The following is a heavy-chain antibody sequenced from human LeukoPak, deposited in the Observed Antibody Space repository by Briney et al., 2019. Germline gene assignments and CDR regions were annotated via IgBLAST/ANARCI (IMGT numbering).Heavy chain of an antibody. D-gene: IGHD3-10*01. J-gene: IGHJ3*02. CDR2: IYTSGST. CDR1: GGSISSYY. Sequence: SETLSLTCTVSGGSISSYYWSWIRQPAGKGLEWIGRIYTSGSTNYNPSLKSRVTMSVDTSKNQFSLKLSSVTAADTAVYYCARVSPLTMVRRDTHDAFDIWGQGTMVTVSS. V-gene: IGHV4-4*07. CDR3: ARVSPLTMVRRDTHDAFDI.